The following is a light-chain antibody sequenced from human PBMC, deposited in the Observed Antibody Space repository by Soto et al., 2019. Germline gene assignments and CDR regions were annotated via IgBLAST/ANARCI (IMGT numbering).Light chain of an antibody. Sequence: DIQMTQSPSTLSASVGDRVTITCRASQSISSWLAWYQQKPGKAPKLLIYDASSLESGVPSRFSGSGSGTEFTFTISSLQPDDFATYYCQQYNSYSYTFGQGTKVDIK. CDR1: QSISSW. V-gene: IGKV1-5*01. CDR2: DAS. J-gene: IGKJ2*01. CDR3: QQYNSYSYT.